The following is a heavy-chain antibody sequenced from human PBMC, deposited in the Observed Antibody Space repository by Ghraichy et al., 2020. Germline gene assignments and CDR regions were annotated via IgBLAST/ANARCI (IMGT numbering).Heavy chain of an antibody. Sequence: GGSLRLSCAASGFTFSSYSMNWVRQAPGKGLEWVSSISSSSSYIYYADSVKGRFTISRDNAKNSLYLQMNSLRAEDTAVYYCARDRMGSGQRDYWGQGTLVTVSS. CDR2: ISSSSSYI. V-gene: IGHV3-21*01. CDR1: GFTFSSYS. J-gene: IGHJ4*02. CDR3: ARDRMGSGQRDY. D-gene: IGHD3-10*01.